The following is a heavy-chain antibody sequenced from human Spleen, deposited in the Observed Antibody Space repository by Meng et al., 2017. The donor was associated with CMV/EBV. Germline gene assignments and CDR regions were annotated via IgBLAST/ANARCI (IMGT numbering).Heavy chain of an antibody. CDR2: IYYSGST. V-gene: IGHV4-39*01. CDR1: SYD. Sequence: SYDWGWIRQPPGKGLEWIGSIYYSGSTYYNPSLKSRVTISVDTSKNQFSLKLSSVTAADTAVYYCARHPDDFWSGYWGKYPNWFDPWGQGTLVTVSS. J-gene: IGHJ5*02. CDR3: ARHPDDFWSGYWGKYPNWFDP. D-gene: IGHD3-3*01.